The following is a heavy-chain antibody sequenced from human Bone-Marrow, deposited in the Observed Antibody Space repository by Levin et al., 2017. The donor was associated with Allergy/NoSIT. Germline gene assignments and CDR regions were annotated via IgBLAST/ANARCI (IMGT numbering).Heavy chain of an antibody. CDR3: AGSYKKGVEAFDY. J-gene: IGHJ4*02. D-gene: IGHD1-26*01. CDR1: GGSISSSSYY. Sequence: SETLSLTCTVSGGSISSSSYYWGWIRQPPGKGLEWIGSIYYSGSTYYNPSLKSRVTISVDTSKNQFSLKLSSVTAADTAVYYCAGSYKKGVEAFDYWGQGTLVTVSS. CDR2: IYYSGST. V-gene: IGHV4-39*01.